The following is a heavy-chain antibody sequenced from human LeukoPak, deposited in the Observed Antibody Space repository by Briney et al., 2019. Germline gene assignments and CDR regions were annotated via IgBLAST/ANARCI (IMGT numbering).Heavy chain of an antibody. J-gene: IGHJ4*02. D-gene: IGHD4-23*01. CDR2: IWYDGSNK. Sequence: GGSLRLSCAASGFTFSSYGMHWVRQAPGKGLEWVAVIWYDGSNKYYADSVKGRFTISRDNSKNTLYLQMNSLRADNTAVYYCARGLRWRDYWGQGTLVTVSS. V-gene: IGHV3-33*08. CDR1: GFTFSSYG. CDR3: ARGLRWRDY.